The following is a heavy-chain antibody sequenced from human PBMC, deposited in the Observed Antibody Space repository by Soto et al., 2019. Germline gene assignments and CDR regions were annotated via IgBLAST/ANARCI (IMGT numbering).Heavy chain of an antibody. CDR2: INHSGST. V-gene: IGHV4-34*01. D-gene: IGHD6-19*01. CDR3: ARPTRQWLGLRYYYGMDV. J-gene: IGHJ6*02. CDR1: GGSFSGYY. Sequence: QVQLQQWGAGLLKPSETLSLTCAVYGGSFSGYYWSWIRQPPGKGLEWIGEINHSGSTNSNPSLKSRVTISVDTSKNQFSLKLSSVTAAATAVYYCARPTRQWLGLRYYYGMDVWGQGTTVTVSS.